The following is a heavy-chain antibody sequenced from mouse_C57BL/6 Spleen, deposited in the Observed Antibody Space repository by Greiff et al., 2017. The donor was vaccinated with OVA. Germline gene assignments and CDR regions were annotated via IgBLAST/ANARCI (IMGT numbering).Heavy chain of an antibody. CDR1: GFSLTSYG. Sequence: QVHVKQSGPGLVQPSQSLSITCTVSGFSLTSYGVHWVRQSPGKGLEWLGVIWSGGSTDYNAAFISRLSISKDNSKSQVFFKMNSRQADDTAIYYCARNGGYSFHWYFDVWGTGTTVTVSS. CDR2: IWSGGST. CDR3: ARNGGYSFHWYFDV. V-gene: IGHV2-2*01. D-gene: IGHD2-3*01. J-gene: IGHJ1*03.